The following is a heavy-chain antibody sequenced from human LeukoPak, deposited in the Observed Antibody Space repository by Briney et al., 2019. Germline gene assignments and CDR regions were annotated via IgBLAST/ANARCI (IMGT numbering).Heavy chain of an antibody. CDR2: ISGSGGST. D-gene: IGHD3-10*01. J-gene: IGHJ4*02. V-gene: IGHV3-23*01. CDR3: AKGNYGSGPWDY. CDR1: GFTFTSYA. Sequence: GGSLRLPCAASGFTFTSYAMSWVRQAPGKGLEWVSAISGSGGSTYYADSVKGRFTISRDNSKNTLYLQMNSLRAEDTAVYYCAKGNYGSGPWDYWGQGTLVTVSS.